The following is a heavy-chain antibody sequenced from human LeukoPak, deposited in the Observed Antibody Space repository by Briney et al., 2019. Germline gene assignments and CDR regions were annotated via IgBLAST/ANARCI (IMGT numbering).Heavy chain of an antibody. D-gene: IGHD2-2*01. V-gene: IGHV3-30-3*01. CDR2: ISYDGSNK. Sequence: GGSLRLSCAASGFTFSSYAMHWVRQAPGKGLEWVAVISYDGSNKYYADSVKGQFTISRDNSKNTLYLQMNSLRAEDTAVYYCARAPLSSRYCSSTSCHPGYWGQGTLVTVSS. CDR3: ARAPLSSRYCSSTSCHPGY. J-gene: IGHJ4*02. CDR1: GFTFSSYA.